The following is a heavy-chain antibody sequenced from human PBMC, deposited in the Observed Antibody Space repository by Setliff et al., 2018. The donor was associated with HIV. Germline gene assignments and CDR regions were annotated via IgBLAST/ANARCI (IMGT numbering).Heavy chain of an antibody. CDR2: IYHVGGT. Sequence: SETLSLTCAVSGYSIGSGYSWSWIRQPPGRGLEWVGYIYHVGGTYYNPSLRSRVTISVDRSKNLFSLKLTSVTAADTAVYYCAKGPVSGVDLWGQGTLVTVS. V-gene: IGHV4-30-2*01. CDR3: AKGPVSGVDL. D-gene: IGHD2-15*01. CDR1: GYSIGSGYS. J-gene: IGHJ5*02.